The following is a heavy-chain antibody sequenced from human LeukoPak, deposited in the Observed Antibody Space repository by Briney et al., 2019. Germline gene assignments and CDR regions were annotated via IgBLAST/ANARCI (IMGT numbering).Heavy chain of an antibody. CDR1: GDSVSNGNYY. J-gene: IGHJ4*02. CDR2: IYYTGKT. Sequence: SETLSLTCTVSGDSVSNGNYYWSWLRQPPGKALEWIGYIYYTGKTYYNPSLEGRVTILVDTSRNHFSVKLSSVTAAATAVYYCARSQNYYGSGDYWSQGTLVTVSS. CDR3: ARSQNYYGSGDY. D-gene: IGHD3-10*01. V-gene: IGHV4-61*03.